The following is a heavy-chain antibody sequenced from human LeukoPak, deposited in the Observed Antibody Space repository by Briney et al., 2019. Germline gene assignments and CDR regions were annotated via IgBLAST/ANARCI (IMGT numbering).Heavy chain of an antibody. CDR1: GGSISSSSYY. Sequence: PSETLSLTCTVSGGSISSSSYYWGWIRQPPGKGLEWIGSIYYSGSTYYNPSLKSRVTISVDTSKNQFSLKLDSVTAADTAVYYCASAIGIPVWAFDLWGQGTVVTVSS. CDR3: ASAIGIPVWAFDL. V-gene: IGHV4-39*07. CDR2: IYYSGST. J-gene: IGHJ3*01. D-gene: IGHD2-2*02.